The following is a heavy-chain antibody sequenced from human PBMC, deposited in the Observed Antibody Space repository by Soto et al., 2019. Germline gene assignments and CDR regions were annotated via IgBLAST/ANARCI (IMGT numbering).Heavy chain of an antibody. Sequence: SETLSLTCTVSGGSISSYYWSWIRQPPGTGLEWIGYIYHSGITYYNPSLKRRVTISVDRSKKQFSLKLTSVTAADTAVYYCAIMASPGITFDYWGQGTLVTSPQ. J-gene: IGHJ4*02. D-gene: IGHD2-8*01. V-gene: IGHV4-59*12. CDR3: AIMASPGITFDY. CDR1: GGSISSYY. CDR2: IYHSGIT.